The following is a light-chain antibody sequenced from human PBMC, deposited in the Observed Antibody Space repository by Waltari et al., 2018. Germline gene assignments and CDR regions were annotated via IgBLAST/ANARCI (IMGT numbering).Light chain of an antibody. Sequence: DIQMTQSPSTLSASTVGRVTITCGASQGLGSELAWYQQRPGKAPNILIYDASSLQPGVPSRFSGSGSGTEFTLTINNLQPDDFVTYFCQQYRTYPWTFGQETKVEI. CDR2: DAS. J-gene: IGKJ1*01. V-gene: IGKV1-5*01. CDR1: QGLGSE. CDR3: QQYRTYPWT.